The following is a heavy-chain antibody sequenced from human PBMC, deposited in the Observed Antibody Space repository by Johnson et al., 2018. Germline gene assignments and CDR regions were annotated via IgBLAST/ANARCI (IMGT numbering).Heavy chain of an antibody. CDR2: ISYDGSNK. J-gene: IGHJ1*01. V-gene: IGHV3-33*05. Sequence: QVQLVESGGGVVQPGRSLRLSCAASGFTFSSYGMHWVRQAPGKGLEWVAVISYDGSNKYYADSVKGRFTISRDNSKNTLYLQMNSLRSEDTAVDYCAWDNLYDYDSSAYYFGGYFQHWGQGTLVTVSS. D-gene: IGHD3-22*01. CDR3: AWDNLYDYDSSAYYFGGYFQH. CDR1: GFTFSSYG.